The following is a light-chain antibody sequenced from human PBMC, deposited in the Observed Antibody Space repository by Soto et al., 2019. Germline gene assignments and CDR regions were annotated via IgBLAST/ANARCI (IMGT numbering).Light chain of an antibody. CDR1: QGIGNY. V-gene: IGKV1-17*03. CDR3: LQHNSYPFI. CDR2: AAS. J-gene: IGKJ5*01. Sequence: DIQMTQSPSAMSASVGDRVTITCRASQGIGNYLAWFQQKPGKVPQRLIYAASSLQSGVPSRFSGSGSGTEFTLTISSLQPEDLAVYYCLQHNSYPFIFGQGTRLEIK.